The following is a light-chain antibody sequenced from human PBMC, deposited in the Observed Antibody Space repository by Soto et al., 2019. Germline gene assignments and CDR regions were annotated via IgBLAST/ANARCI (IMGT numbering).Light chain of an antibody. CDR1: QVIGDT. Sequence: EVALTQSPGTLSLSPGEGATLSCRASQVIGDTLAWYQHKPGQTPRLLIYDTSTRATGVPTRFSGSMSGAEFTLTINSLQSEDFAVYYCQPYNNWPLTFGGGTKV. CDR2: DTS. CDR3: QPYNNWPLT. V-gene: IGKV3D-15*01. J-gene: IGKJ4*01.